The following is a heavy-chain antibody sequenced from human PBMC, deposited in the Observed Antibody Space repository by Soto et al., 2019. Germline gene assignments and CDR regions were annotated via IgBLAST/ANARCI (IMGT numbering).Heavy chain of an antibody. CDR3: FKDRMREGRNFVY. D-gene: IGHD2-15*01. CDR1: GCTFISYA. V-gene: IGHV3-23*01. CDR2: ISGSGGST. J-gene: IGHJ4*02. Sequence: GGSLRLSCAASGCTFISYAMSWVLQAPGKGLEWVSAISGSGGSTYYADSVKGRFTISRDNSKNTLYLQMNSLRAEDTAVYYCFKDRMREGRNFVYSCQGTFVTVFS.